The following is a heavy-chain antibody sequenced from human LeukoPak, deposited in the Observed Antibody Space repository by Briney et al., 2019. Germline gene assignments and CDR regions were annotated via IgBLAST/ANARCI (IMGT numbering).Heavy chain of an antibody. J-gene: IGHJ4*02. CDR2: IKRETDGGTT. V-gene: IGHV3-15*07. D-gene: IGHD3-22*01. CDR1: GFTFSRHG. Sequence: GGSLRLSCAPSGFTFSRHGMHWLRQAPGKGLEWVGLIKRETDGGTTDFAAPVKGRFTISRDDSKNTLYLQMNRLTSEDTAVYYCAQGSGFYYDYWGQGTLVTVSS. CDR3: AQGSGFYYDY.